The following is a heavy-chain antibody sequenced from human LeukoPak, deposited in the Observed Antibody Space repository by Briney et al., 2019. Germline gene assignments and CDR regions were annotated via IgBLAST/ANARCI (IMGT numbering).Heavy chain of an antibody. J-gene: IGHJ6*03. D-gene: IGHD3-16*01. Sequence: GGSLRLSCAASGFTFSSYAMHWVRQAPGKGLEWVAVISYDGSNKYYADSVEGRFTISRDNSKNTLYLQMNSLRAEDTAVYYCARDGDSYYYYYMDVWGKGTTVTVSS. CDR3: ARDGDSYYYYYMDV. CDR2: ISYDGSNK. CDR1: GFTFSSYA. V-gene: IGHV3-30*04.